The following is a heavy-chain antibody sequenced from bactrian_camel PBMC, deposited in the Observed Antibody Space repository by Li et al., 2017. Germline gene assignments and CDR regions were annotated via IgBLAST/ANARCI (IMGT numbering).Heavy chain of an antibody. J-gene: IGHJ4*01. CDR2: IYTGGGDG. CDR3: SADTLKDGKLRTWAERRLCKGPF. V-gene: IGHV3S40*01. Sequence: VQLVESGGGSVQAGGSLRLSCSYTRRPNYVTWFRQGPGNGREGVAGIYTGGGDGYYADAVKGRFTISQGGAKNTVHLQMNNLRPDDTAMYVCSADTLKDGKLRTWAERRLCKGPFWGQGTQVTVS. CDR1: TRRPNY. D-gene: IGHD1*01.